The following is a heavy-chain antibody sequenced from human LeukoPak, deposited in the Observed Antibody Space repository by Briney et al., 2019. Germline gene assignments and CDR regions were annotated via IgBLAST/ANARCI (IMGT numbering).Heavy chain of an antibody. D-gene: IGHD2-2*01. CDR3: AVLGYCSGTSCKQSGGSGPQQPDLDY. CDR2: INPNSGGT. V-gene: IGHV1-2*02. Sequence: VASVKVSCKASGYTFTGYYMHWVRQAPGQGLEWMGWINPNSGGTNYAQKFQGRVTMTRDTSISTAYMELSRLRSDDTAVYYCAVLGYCSGTSCKQSGGSGPQQPDLDYWGQGTLVTVSS. CDR1: GYTFTGYY. J-gene: IGHJ4*02.